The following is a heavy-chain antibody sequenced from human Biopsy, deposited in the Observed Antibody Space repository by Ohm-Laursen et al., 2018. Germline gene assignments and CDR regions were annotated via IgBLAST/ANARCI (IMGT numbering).Heavy chain of an antibody. CDR2: NIPILGTG. D-gene: IGHD3-9*01. Sequence: SVKVSCNVPEGTFSNYGVNWVRQAPGQGLEWLGGNIPILGTGNYAQKFQDRVTVAANTSTSTATMELRSLRSDDTAVYYCATKLTGYFHHWGQGTLVIVSS. CDR1: EGTFSNYG. CDR3: ATKLTGYFHH. J-gene: IGHJ1*01. V-gene: IGHV1-69*06.